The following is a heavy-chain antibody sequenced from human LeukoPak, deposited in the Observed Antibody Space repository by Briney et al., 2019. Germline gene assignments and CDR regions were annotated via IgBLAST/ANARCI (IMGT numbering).Heavy chain of an antibody. CDR3: ARHAWKGINYYYYMDV. V-gene: IGHV4-59*08. D-gene: IGHD1-1*01. CDR2: IYYSGTT. Sequence: PSETLSLTCTVSGGSISGYYWTWIRQPPGKRLEWIGYIYYSGTTNYSPSLKSRVTISVDTSKNQLSLRLSSVTAADTAVYYCARHAWKGINYYYYMDVWGKGTTVTVSS. J-gene: IGHJ6*03. CDR1: GGSISGYY.